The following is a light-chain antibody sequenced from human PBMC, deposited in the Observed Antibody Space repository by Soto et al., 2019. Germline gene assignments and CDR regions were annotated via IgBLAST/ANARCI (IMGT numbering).Light chain of an antibody. Sequence: QSALTQPASVSGSPGQSITISCTGTSSDVGGYNYVSWYQQHPGKAPKLMIYEVSNRPSGVSNRFSGSKSGNTASLTISGLQAEDVADYYCSSYTRSSTHWVFGGGTKVTVL. CDR2: EVS. CDR3: SSYTRSSTHWV. J-gene: IGLJ3*02. CDR1: SSDVGGYNY. V-gene: IGLV2-14*01.